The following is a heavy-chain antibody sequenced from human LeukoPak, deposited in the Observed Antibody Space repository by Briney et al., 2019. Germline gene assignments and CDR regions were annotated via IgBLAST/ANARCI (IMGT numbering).Heavy chain of an antibody. Sequence: PGGSLRLSCGASGFTFNTYSMIWVRQAPAKGLEWVSIISRTSEGIFYADSVKGRFTISRDNAKNSLYLQMSSRRAEDTAVYYCARDGKAGIAVAGTVDYWGQGTLVTVSS. CDR1: GFTFNTYS. V-gene: IGHV3-21*01. CDR2: ISRTSEGI. D-gene: IGHD6-19*01. J-gene: IGHJ4*02. CDR3: ARDGKAGIAVAGTVDY.